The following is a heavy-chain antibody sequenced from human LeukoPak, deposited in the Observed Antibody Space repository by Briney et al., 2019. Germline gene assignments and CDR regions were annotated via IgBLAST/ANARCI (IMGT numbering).Heavy chain of an antibody. CDR1: GGSISSSRYY. CDR2: NSGST. J-gene: IGHJ2*01. V-gene: IGHV4-39*01. CDR3: ARHVPSDLRIVVVTSDWYFDL. Sequence: SETLSLTCTVSGGSISSSRYYWSWIRQPPGKGLEWIGTNSGSTYYNPSVKSRVTISVGPSKHQFSLILSSVTAADTALYYCARHVPSDLRIVVVTSDWYFDLWGRGTLVTVSS. D-gene: IGHD2-21*02.